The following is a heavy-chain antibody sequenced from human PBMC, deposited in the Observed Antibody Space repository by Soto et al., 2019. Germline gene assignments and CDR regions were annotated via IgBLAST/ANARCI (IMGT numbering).Heavy chain of an antibody. V-gene: IGHV1-18*01. CDR2: ISAYNGNT. D-gene: IGHD2-2*01. J-gene: IGHJ5*02. CDR3: ARLFVVVPAASRWFDP. CDR1: GYTFTSYG. Sequence: QVPLVQSGAEVKKPGASVKVSCKASGYTFTSYGISWVRQAPGQGLEWMGWISAYNGNTNYAQKLQGRVTMTTDTSTSTAYMELRSLRSDDTAVYYCARLFVVVPAASRWFDPWGQGTLVTVSS.